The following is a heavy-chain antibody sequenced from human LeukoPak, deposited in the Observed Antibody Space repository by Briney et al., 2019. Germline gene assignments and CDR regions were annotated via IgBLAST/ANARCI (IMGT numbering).Heavy chain of an antibody. Sequence: GASVKVSCKPSGYTFTGYYIHWVRQAPGQGLEWMGWINPNSGGTNYTQKFQGRVTMTRDTSISTAYLELNRLTSDDTAVYYCVRVLARYGNLDYWGQGILVTVSS. CDR2: INPNSGGT. V-gene: IGHV1-2*02. J-gene: IGHJ4*02. CDR3: VRVLARYGNLDY. CDR1: GYTFTGYY. D-gene: IGHD1-14*01.